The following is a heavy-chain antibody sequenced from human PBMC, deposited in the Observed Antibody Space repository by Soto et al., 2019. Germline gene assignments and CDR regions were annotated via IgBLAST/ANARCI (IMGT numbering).Heavy chain of an antibody. D-gene: IGHD3-3*01. CDR1: GYSFSTNG. V-gene: IGHV1-18*04. CDR2: ISANTGDT. CDR3: ATDKGDFTFGP. J-gene: IGHJ5*02. Sequence: QVQLAQSGAEVKKPGASITVSCKASGYSFSTNGVSWVRQAPGQGLEWMGWISANTGDTLYAEKFEDRITLTADTHTTTAYMELRSLRPDDTATDFCATDKGDFTFGPWGQGTLITVSS.